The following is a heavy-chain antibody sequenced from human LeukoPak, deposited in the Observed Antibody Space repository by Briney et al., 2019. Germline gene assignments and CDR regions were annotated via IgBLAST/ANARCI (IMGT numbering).Heavy chain of an antibody. V-gene: IGHV4-34*01. CDR2: INHSGST. CDR1: GGSFSGYY. D-gene: IGHD1-26*01. CDR3: ARHSPIGSREFDY. J-gene: IGHJ4*02. Sequence: SETLSLTCAVYGGSFSGYYWSWIRQPPGKGLEWIGEINHSGSTNYNPSLKSRVTISVDTSKNQFSLKLSSVTAADTAVYYCARHSPIGSREFDYWGQGTLVTVSS.